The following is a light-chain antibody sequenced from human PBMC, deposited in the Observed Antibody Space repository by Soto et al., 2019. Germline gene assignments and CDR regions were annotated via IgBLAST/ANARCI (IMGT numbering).Light chain of an antibody. CDR1: QSVSSSY. Sequence: EMCLTQSPGPLSLSPGERATLSSRPSQSVSSSYLAWYQQKPGQAPRLLIYGASSRATGIPDRFSGSGSGTDFTLTISRLEPEDFAVYYCQQYGSSITFGQGTRLEIK. J-gene: IGKJ5*01. CDR3: QQYGSSIT. CDR2: GAS. V-gene: IGKV3-20*01.